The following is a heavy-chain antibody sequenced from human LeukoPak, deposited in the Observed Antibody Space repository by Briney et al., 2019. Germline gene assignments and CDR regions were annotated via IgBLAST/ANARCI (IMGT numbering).Heavy chain of an antibody. V-gene: IGHV3-21*01. CDR1: GFTFSSYS. J-gene: IGHJ3*02. CDR3: ATEEWDAFDI. Sequence: GGSLRLSCAASGFTFSSYSMNWVRQAPGKGLEWVSSISSSSSYIYYADSVKGRFTISRDNAKNSLYLQMNSLRAEDTAVYYCATEEWDAFDIWGQGTMVTVSS. CDR2: ISSSSSYI. D-gene: IGHD2-8*01.